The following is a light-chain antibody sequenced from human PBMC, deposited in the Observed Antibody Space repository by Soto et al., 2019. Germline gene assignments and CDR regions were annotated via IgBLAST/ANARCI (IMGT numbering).Light chain of an antibody. CDR1: SSDVRSCDY. Sequence: QSVLLQPPSVSGSSGQSVSISCTGASSDVRSCDYVSWYQAHPGTVPKPTIDNVNRQPSGVPDRFSGSKSGNPASIPISGLQAEDEADYYCSSHNTIGTLQVFGPGTKVTVL. J-gene: IGLJ1*01. V-gene: IGLV2-18*02. CDR2: NVN. CDR3: SSHNTIGTLQV.